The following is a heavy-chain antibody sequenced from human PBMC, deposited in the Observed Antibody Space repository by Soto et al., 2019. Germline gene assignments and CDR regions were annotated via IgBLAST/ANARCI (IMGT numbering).Heavy chain of an antibody. J-gene: IGHJ5*02. D-gene: IGHD6-13*01. Sequence: SETLSLTCAVYGGSFSGYYWSWIRQPPGKGLEWIGEINHSGSTNYNPSLKSRVTISVDTSKNQFSLKLSSVTAADTAVYYCARVLRIAAAAYWFDPWGQGTLVTVSS. V-gene: IGHV4-34*01. CDR2: INHSGST. CDR3: ARVLRIAAAAYWFDP. CDR1: GGSFSGYY.